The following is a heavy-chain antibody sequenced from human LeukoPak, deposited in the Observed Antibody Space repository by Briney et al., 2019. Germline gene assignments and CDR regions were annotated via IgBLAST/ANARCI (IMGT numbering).Heavy chain of an antibody. CDR2: ISYDGSNK. CDR1: GFTFSSYG. CDR3: VRGGALRSGWFDL. J-gene: IGHJ2*01. D-gene: IGHD3-9*01. Sequence: GRSLRLSCTASGFTFSSYGMHWVRQAPGKGLEWVAVISYDGSNKYYADSVKGQFTISRDNSKNTLYLQMNSLGVGDTAVYYRVRGGALRSGWFDLWGRGNLVSVSS. V-gene: IGHV3-30*03.